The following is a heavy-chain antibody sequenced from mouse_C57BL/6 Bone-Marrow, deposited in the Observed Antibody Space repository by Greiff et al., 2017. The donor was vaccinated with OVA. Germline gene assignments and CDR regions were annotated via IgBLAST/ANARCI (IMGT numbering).Heavy chain of an antibody. D-gene: IGHD2-4*01. V-gene: IGHV1-64*01. CDR3: APYDYAGNWFAH. CDR2: IHPNSGST. Sequence: VQLQQPGAELVKPGASVKLSCKASGYTFTSYWMHWVKQRPGQGLEWIGMIHPNSGSTNYNEKFKSKATLTVDKSSSTAYMQLSSLTSEDSAVSYSAPYDYAGNWFAHWGPGTLVTVSA. J-gene: IGHJ3*01. CDR1: GYTFTSYW.